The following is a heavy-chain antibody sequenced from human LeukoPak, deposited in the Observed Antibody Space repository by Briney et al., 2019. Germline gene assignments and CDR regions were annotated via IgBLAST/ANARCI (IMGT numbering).Heavy chain of an antibody. CDR3: AGAKPSYDSSGDYYYYYYMDV. J-gene: IGHJ6*03. D-gene: IGHD3-22*01. Sequence: ASVNVSCKASGYTFTGYYMHWVRQAPGQGLEWMGWINPNSGGTNYAQKFQGRVTMTRDTSISTAYMELSRLRSDDTAVYYCAGAKPSYDSSGDYYYYYYMDVWGKGTTVTVSS. CDR2: INPNSGGT. CDR1: GYTFTGYY. V-gene: IGHV1-2*02.